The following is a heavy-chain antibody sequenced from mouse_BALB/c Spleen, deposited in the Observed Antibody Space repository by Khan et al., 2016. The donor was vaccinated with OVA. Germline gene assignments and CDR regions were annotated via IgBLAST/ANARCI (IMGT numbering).Heavy chain of an antibody. V-gene: IGHV14-3*02. J-gene: IGHJ2*01. Sequence: EVQLQQSGAELVKSGATVKLSCTASGLTIKDTYVHWLKQWPEQGLEWIGRIDPQDGNTKYDLKFPGKATITADTSSNTAYLQHSSLTSEGTAVYDGARMARKWGQGTTLTVSS. CDR2: IDPQDGNT. CDR3: ARMARK. CDR1: GLTIKDTY.